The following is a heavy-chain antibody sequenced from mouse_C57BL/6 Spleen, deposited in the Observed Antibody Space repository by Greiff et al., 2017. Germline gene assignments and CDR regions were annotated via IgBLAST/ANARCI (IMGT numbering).Heavy chain of an antibody. CDR1: GFTFSDYY. CDR3: AREGYGSRYYVDY. CDR2: INYDGSST. Sequence: EVHLVESEGGLVQPGSSMKLSCTASGFTFSDYYMAWVRQVPEKGLEWVANINYDGSSTYYLDSLKSRFIISRDNAKNILYLQMSSLKSEDTATYYCAREGYGSRYYVDYWGQGTTLTVSS. D-gene: IGHD1-1*01. V-gene: IGHV5-16*01. J-gene: IGHJ2*01.